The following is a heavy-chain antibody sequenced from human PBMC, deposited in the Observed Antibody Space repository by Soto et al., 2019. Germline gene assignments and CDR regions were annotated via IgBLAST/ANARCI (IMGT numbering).Heavy chain of an antibody. D-gene: IGHD1-26*01. Sequence: QVQLVQSGAEVKKPGASVKVSCKASGYTFTSYNMHWVRQAPGQGLEWMGQINSGAGSTTYAQKFQGRVAMTGDTSTDTVYMELSSVRSEDTAVYYCTRGLWGAPPAFDYWGQGTLVIVSS. J-gene: IGHJ4*02. CDR2: INSGAGST. CDR1: GYTFTSYN. CDR3: TRGLWGAPPAFDY. V-gene: IGHV1-46*03.